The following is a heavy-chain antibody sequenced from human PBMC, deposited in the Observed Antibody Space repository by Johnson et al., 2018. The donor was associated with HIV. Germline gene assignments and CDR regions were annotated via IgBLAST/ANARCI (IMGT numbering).Heavy chain of an antibody. V-gene: IGHV3-20*04. D-gene: IGHD3-22*01. CDR1: GFTFDYYG. J-gene: IGHJ3*02. CDR2: INWNGGST. CDR3: ARVTSNGDSSGLVDAFDI. Sequence: EVQVVESGGGVVRPGGSLRLSCAASGFTFDYYGMSWVRQAPGKGLEWVSGINWNGGSTGYADSVKGRFTISRDKAKKSLYLQMNSLRAADTALYYCARVTSNGDSSGLVDAFDIWGQGTMVTVSS.